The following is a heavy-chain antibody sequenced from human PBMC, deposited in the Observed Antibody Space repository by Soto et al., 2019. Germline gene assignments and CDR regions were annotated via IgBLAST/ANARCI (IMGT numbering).Heavy chain of an antibody. CDR3: ANVWSDYSGSQY. CDR1: GFTFSSYS. V-gene: IGHV3-21*01. D-gene: IGHD3-3*01. J-gene: IGHJ4*02. CDR2: ISSSSSYI. Sequence: GGSLRLSCAASGFTFSSYSMNWVRQAPGKGLEWVSSISSSSSYIYYADSVKGRFTISRDNAKNSLYLQMSSLRAEDTAIYYCANVWSDYSGSQYCGQGTLVTVS.